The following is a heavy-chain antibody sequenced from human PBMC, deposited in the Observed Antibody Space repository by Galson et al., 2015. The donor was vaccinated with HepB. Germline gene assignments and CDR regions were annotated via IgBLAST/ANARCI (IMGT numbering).Heavy chain of an antibody. V-gene: IGHV3-21*01. CDR3: ARVYYDSSGDYYFDY. D-gene: IGHD3-22*01. J-gene: IGHJ4*02. Sequence: SLRLSCAASGFSFSSYIMNWVRQAPGKGLEWVSSINGDGTSIYYADSMKGRFTISRDNAKSSLYLQMSSLRAEDTAVYYCARVYYDSSGDYYFDYWGQGTLVTVSS. CDR1: GFSFSSYI. CDR2: INGDGTSI.